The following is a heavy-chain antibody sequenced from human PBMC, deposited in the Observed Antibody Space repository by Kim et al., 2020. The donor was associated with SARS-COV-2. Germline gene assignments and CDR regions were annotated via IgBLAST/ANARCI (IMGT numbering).Heavy chain of an antibody. CDR3: ARASRLATFDY. V-gene: IGHV4-59*01. Sequence: NYNPSLKSRVTISVDTSKNQFSLKLSSVTAADTAVYYCARASRLATFDYWGQGTLVTVSS. J-gene: IGHJ4*02. D-gene: IGHD1-26*01.